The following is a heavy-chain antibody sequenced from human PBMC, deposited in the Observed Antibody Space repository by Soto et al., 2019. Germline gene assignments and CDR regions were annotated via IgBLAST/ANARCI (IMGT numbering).Heavy chain of an antibody. CDR3: AKDYGRDSSGWYRH. CDR1: GVTFSSYA. CDR2: ISGSGGST. D-gene: IGHD6-19*01. V-gene: IGHV3-23*01. Sequence: QPGGSLRLSCAASGVTFSSYAMSGVRQATGKGLEWVSAISGSGGSTYYADSVKGRFTISRDNSKNTLYLQMNSLRAEDTAVYYCAKDYGRDSSGWYRHWGQGTLVTVSS. J-gene: IGHJ1*01.